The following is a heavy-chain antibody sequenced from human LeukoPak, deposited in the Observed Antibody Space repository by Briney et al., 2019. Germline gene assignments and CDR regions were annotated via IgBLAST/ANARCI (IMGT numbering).Heavy chain of an antibody. Sequence: SETLSLTCAVYGGSFSGYYWSWIRQPPGKGLEWIGEINHSGSTNYNPSLKSRVTISVDTSKNQFSLKLSSATAADTAVYYCARVGYDFWSGYYWFDPWGQGTLVTVSS. J-gene: IGHJ5*02. D-gene: IGHD3-3*01. CDR3: ARVGYDFWSGYYWFDP. V-gene: IGHV4-34*01. CDR2: INHSGST. CDR1: GGSFSGYY.